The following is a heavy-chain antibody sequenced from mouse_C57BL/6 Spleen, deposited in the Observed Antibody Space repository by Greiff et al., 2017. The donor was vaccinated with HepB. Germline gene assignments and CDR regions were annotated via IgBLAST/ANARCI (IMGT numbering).Heavy chain of an antibody. V-gene: IGHV1-22*01. CDR2: INPNNGGT. CDR1: GYTFTDYN. Sequence: EVKLQESGPELVKPGASVKMSCKASGYTFTDYNMHWVKQSHGKSLEWIGYINPNNGGTSYNQKFKGKATLTVNKSSSTAYMELRSLTSEDSAVYYCARTTTGYYFDYWGQGTTLTVSS. J-gene: IGHJ2*01. D-gene: IGHD4-1*02. CDR3: ARTTTGYYFDY.